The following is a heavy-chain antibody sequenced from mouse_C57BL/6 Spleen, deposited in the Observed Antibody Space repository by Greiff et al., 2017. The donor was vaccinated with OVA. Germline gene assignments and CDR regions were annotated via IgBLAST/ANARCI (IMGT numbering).Heavy chain of an antibody. Sequence: VQLQQSDAELVKPGASVKISCKVSGYTFTDHTIHWMQQRPEQGLEWIGYIYPRDGSNKYNEKFTGKATLTADNSASTAYMQLSSLTSEDSAVYFCATYGNFLFDYWGQGTTLTVSS. J-gene: IGHJ2*01. CDR1: GYTFTDHT. V-gene: IGHV1-78*01. CDR3: ATYGNFLFDY. CDR2: IYPRDGSN. D-gene: IGHD2-1*01.